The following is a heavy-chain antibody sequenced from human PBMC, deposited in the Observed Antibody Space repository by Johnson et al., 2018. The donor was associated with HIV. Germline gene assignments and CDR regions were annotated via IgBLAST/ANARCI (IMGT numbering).Heavy chain of an antibody. CDR1: GFTVSSNY. D-gene: IGHD6-13*01. CDR3: ARDKGIAAAATDYAFDI. CDR2: IYSGGRT. V-gene: IGHV3-66*01. J-gene: IGHJ3*02. Sequence: VQLVESGGGLVQPGGSLRLSCAASGFTVSSNYMSWVRQAPGKGLEWVSVIYSGGRTYYADSVKGRFTISRDNSKNTLYLQMNSLRAEDTAVYYCARDKGIAAAATDYAFDIWGQGTMVTVSS.